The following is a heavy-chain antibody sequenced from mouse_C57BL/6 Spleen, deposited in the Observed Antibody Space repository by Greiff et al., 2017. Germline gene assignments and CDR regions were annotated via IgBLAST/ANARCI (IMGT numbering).Heavy chain of an antibody. V-gene: IGHV5-4*01. CDR1: GFTFSSYA. D-gene: IGHD4-1*02. Sequence: EVMLVESGGGLVKPGGSLKLSCAASGFTFSSYAMSWVRQTPEKRLEWVATISDGGSYTYYPDNVKGRFTISRDNAKNNLYLQMSHLKSEDTAMYYCARDLQLGRAYWGQGTLVTVSA. J-gene: IGHJ3*01. CDR3: ARDLQLGRAY. CDR2: ISDGGSYT.